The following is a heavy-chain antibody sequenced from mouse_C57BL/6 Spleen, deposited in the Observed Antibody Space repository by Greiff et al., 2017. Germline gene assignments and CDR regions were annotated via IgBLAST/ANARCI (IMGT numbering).Heavy chain of an antibody. V-gene: IGHV1-61*01. J-gene: IGHJ3*01. CDR2: IYPSDSET. CDR1: GYTFTSYW. Sequence: QVQLPPSGAELVRPGSSVPLSCQASGYTFTSYWMDWVKQRPGQGLEWIGNIYPSDSETHYNQKFKDKATLTVDKSSSTAYMQLSSLTSEDSAVYYCARRDGNYEFAYWGQGTLVTVSA. D-gene: IGHD2-1*01. CDR3: ARRDGNYEFAY.